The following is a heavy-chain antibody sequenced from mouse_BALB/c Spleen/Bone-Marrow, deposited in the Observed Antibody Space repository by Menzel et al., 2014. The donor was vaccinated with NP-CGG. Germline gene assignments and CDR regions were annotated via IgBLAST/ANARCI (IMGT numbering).Heavy chain of an antibody. J-gene: IGHJ2*01. CDR1: GYAFTNYL. Sequence: VQLQQSGAELVRPGTSVKVSRKASGYAFTNYLIEWVKQRPGQGLEWIGVINPGSGATNYNENFKGKATLTADKSSSTPYMQLSSLTSDDSAVYFCARRLTGTLYLDYWGQGTTLTVSS. V-gene: IGHV1-54*03. CDR3: ARRLTGTLYLDY. D-gene: IGHD4-1*01. CDR2: INPGSGAT.